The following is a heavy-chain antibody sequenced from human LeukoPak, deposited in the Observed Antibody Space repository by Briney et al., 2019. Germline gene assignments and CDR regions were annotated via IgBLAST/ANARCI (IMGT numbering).Heavy chain of an antibody. CDR3: ARDRPDAYDYGMDV. CDR2: IYYSGST. J-gene: IGHJ6*02. V-gene: IGHV4-39*07. Sequence: PSKTLSLTCTVSGGSISSSSYYWGWIRQPPGKGLAWIGSIYYSGSTNYNPSLKSRVTMSVDTSKNQFSLKLSSVTAADTAVYYCARDRPDAYDYGMDVWGQGTTVTVSS. CDR1: GGSISSSSYY.